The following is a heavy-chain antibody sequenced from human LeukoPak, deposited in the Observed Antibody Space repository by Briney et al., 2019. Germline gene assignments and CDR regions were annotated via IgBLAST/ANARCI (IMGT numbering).Heavy chain of an antibody. CDR1: GYSFTTYG. CDR2: IIPIFGIA. Sequence: SVKVSCKASGYSFTTYGISWVRQAPGQGLEWMGGIIPIFGIANYAQKFQGRVTITADKSTSTAYMELSSLRSEDTAVYYCARDFGAYVSSWGQGTLVTVSS. J-gene: IGHJ4*02. CDR3: ARDFGAYVSS. V-gene: IGHV1-69*10. D-gene: IGHD5-12*01.